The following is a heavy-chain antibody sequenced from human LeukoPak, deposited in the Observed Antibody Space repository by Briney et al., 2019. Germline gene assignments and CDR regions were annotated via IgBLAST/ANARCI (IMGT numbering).Heavy chain of an antibody. Sequence: PGGSLRLSCAASGFTFSSHEMNWVRQAPGKGLEWVSYISSGGSTIYYADSVKGRFTISRDNAKNSLYLQMNSLRAEDTAVYYCARSVGATYHDAFDIWGQGTMVTVSS. CDR1: GFTFSSHE. CDR3: ARSVGATYHDAFDI. J-gene: IGHJ3*02. V-gene: IGHV3-48*03. D-gene: IGHD1-26*01. CDR2: ISSGGSTI.